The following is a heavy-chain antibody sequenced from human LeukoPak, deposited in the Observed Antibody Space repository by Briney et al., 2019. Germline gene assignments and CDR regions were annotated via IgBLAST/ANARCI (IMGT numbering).Heavy chain of an antibody. CDR3: ARLRGLYCYYYYMDV. CDR1: GGSFSGYY. Sequence: PSETLSLTCAVYGGSFSGYYWSWIRQPPGKGLEWIGEINHSGSTNYNPSLKSRVTISVDTSKNQFSLKLSSVTAADTAVYYCARLRGLYCYYYYMDVWGKGTTVTVSS. V-gene: IGHV4-34*01. CDR2: INHSGST. J-gene: IGHJ6*03.